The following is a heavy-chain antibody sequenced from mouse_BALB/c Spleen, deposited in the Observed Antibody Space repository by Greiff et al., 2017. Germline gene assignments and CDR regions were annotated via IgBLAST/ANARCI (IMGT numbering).Heavy chain of an antibody. CDR1: GYTFTSYW. Sequence: QVQLQQPGAELVKPGASVKLSCKASGYTFTSYWMHWVKQRPGQGLEWIGEIDPSDSYTNYNQKFKGKATLTVDKSSSTAYMQLSSLTSEASAVYYCARSGGNYLFAYWGQGTLVTVSA. V-gene: IGHV1-69*02. D-gene: IGHD2-1*01. CDR2: IDPSDSYT. CDR3: ARSGGNYLFAY. J-gene: IGHJ3*01.